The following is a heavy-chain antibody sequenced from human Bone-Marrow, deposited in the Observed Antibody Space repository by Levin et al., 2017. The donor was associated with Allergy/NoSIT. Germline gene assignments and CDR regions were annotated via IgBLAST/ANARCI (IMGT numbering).Heavy chain of an antibody. V-gene: IGHV4-59*08. CDR3: ARSGEGSAYIYDSSGPHSPYHYYGLDV. Sequence: NASETLSLTCTVSGGSINWYYWSWIRQSPRKGLDWIGYISYSGDTDYNPSLTSRVTMSVDTSKNQFSLTLTSVTVADTAVYYCARSGEGSAYIYDSSGPHSPYHYYGLDVWGQGTTVTVS. CDR2: ISYSGDT. J-gene: IGHJ6*02. D-gene: IGHD3-22*01. CDR1: GGSINWYY.